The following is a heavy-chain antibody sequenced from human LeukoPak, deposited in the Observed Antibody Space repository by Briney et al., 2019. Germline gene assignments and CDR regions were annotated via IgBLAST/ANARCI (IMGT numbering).Heavy chain of an antibody. CDR3: ARRGDGGYNSGFDY. CDR2: IYHFGST. CDR1: GYSISSGYY. J-gene: IGHJ4*02. V-gene: IGHV4-38-2*01. Sequence: SETLSLTCAVSGYSISSGYYWGWIRQPPGQGLEWIGIIYHFGSTYYNPSLKSRVTISVDTSKNQFSLKLSSVTAADTAVYYCARRGDGGYNSGFDYWGQGTLVTVSS. D-gene: IGHD5-24*01.